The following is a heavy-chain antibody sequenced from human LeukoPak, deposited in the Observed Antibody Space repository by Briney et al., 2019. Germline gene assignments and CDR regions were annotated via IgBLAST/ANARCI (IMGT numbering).Heavy chain of an antibody. CDR1: GCTFSSYA. CDR2: ISYDGSNK. D-gene: IGHD6-13*01. Sequence: PGRSLRLSCAASGCTFSSYAMHWVRQAAGKGLEWVAVISYDGSNKYYADSVKGRFTISRDNSKNTLYLQMNSLRAEDTAVYYCARDPSSSWYFDYWGQGTLVTVSS. V-gene: IGHV3-30-3*01. CDR3: ARDPSSSWYFDY. J-gene: IGHJ4*02.